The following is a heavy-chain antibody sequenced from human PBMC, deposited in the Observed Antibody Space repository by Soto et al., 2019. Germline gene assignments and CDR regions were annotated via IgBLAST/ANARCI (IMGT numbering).Heavy chain of an antibody. D-gene: IGHD2-15*01. CDR2: IYYSGST. CDR3: ARAGAATLSDY. Sequence: QVHLQESGPGLVKPSETLSLTCTVSGGSISNYYWSWIRQPPGKGLEWIAYIYYSGSTNYNPSLKSRVTISLATSKNQFSLKLSSVTAADTAVYYCARAGAATLSDYWGQGTLVTVSS. V-gene: IGHV4-59*01. J-gene: IGHJ4*02. CDR1: GGSISNYY.